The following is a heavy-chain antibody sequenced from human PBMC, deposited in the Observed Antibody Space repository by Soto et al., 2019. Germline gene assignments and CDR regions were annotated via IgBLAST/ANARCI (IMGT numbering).Heavy chain of an antibody. V-gene: IGHV4-59*01. D-gene: IGHD1-26*01. J-gene: IGHJ6*02. Sequence: SETLSLTCTVSGGSISSYYWSWIRQPPGKGLEWIAYIYYSGSTNYNPSLKSRVTISVDTSKNQFSLKLSSVTAADTAVYYCARDPVGATEYYYYGMDVWGQGTTVTVSS. CDR3: ARDPVGATEYYYYGMDV. CDR1: GGSISSYY. CDR2: IYYSGST.